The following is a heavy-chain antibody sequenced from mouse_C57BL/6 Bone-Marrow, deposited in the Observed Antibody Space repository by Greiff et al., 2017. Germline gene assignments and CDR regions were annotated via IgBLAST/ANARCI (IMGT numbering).Heavy chain of an antibody. V-gene: IGHV1-64*01. CDR1: GYTFTSYW. CDR2: IHPNSGST. Sequence: QVQLQQPGAELVKPGASVKLSCKASGYTFTSYWMHWVKQRPGQGLEWIGMIHPNSGSTNYNEKFKSKATLTVDKSSSTAYMQLSSLTSEDSAVXCCARFYYGDYYAMDYWGQGTSVTVSS. J-gene: IGHJ4*01. CDR3: ARFYYGDYYAMDY. D-gene: IGHD2-13*01.